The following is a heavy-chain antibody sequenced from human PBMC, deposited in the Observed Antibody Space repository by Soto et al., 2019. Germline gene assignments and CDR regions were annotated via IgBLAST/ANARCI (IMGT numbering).Heavy chain of an antibody. D-gene: IGHD1-26*01. CDR1: GYSFTNYY. CDR3: ASSVLVPSTMNYFDF. Sequence: ESLKISCSASGYSFTNYYLAWVRQMPGKGLEWMGTIYPVDFDTRYSPSFQGQVTISVDRSIRTAYLQWDSLKASDTAMYYCASSVLVPSTMNYFDFWGQGTLVTVS. V-gene: IGHV5-51*01. J-gene: IGHJ4*02. CDR2: IYPVDFDT.